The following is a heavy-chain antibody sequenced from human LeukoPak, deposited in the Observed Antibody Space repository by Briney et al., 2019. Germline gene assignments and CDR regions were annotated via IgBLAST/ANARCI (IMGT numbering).Heavy chain of an antibody. CDR1: GFTFSSYS. D-gene: IGHD3-10*01. V-gene: IGHV3-48*01. Sequence: GGSLRLSCAASGFTFSSYSMNWVRQAPGKGLEWVSYISSSSSTIYYADSVKGRFTISRDSAKNSLYLQMNSLRAEDTAVYYCARDYYYGSGSYPGDWGQGTLVTVSS. CDR2: ISSSSSTI. J-gene: IGHJ4*02. CDR3: ARDYYYGSGSYPGD.